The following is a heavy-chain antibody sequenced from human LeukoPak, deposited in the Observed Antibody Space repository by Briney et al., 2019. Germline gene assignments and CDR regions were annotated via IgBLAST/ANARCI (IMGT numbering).Heavy chain of an antibody. CDR3: AKGNSGWKDAFDF. J-gene: IGHJ3*01. CDR1: GFSFDEYA. CDR2: ISWNSGSI. Sequence: GRSLRLSCAASGFSFDEYAMHWVRQAPGKGLEWVSGISWNSGSIDYAASVKGRFTISRDNAKNSLYLQMNSLRGGDTALYYCAKGNSGWKDAFDFWGQGTKVPVSS. D-gene: IGHD3-10*01. V-gene: IGHV3-9*01.